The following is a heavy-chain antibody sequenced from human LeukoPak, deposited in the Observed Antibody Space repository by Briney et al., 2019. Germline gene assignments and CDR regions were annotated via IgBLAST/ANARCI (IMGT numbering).Heavy chain of an antibody. CDR2: ISGSGGST. CDR3: AKDGITFGGVIVSEYY. Sequence: GGSLRLSCAASGFTFSDYYMSWIRQAPGKGLEWVSAISGSGGSTYYADSVKGRFTISRDNSKNTLYLQMNSLRAEDTAVYYCAKDGITFGGVIVSEYYWGQGTLVTVSS. V-gene: IGHV3-23*01. D-gene: IGHD3-16*02. CDR1: GFTFSDYY. J-gene: IGHJ4*02.